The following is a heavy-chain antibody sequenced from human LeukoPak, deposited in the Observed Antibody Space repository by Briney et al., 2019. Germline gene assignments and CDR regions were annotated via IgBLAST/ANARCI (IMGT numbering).Heavy chain of an antibody. Sequence: PGGSLRLSCAASGFTFSSYGMSWVRQAPGKGLEWVSAISGSGGSTYYADSVKGRFTISRDNSKNTLYLQMNSLRAEDTAVYYCAKAGHGDYYYYYYMDVWGKGTTVTISS. CDR3: AKAGHGDYYYYYYMDV. J-gene: IGHJ6*03. CDR2: ISGSGGST. D-gene: IGHD4-17*01. CDR1: GFTFSSYG. V-gene: IGHV3-23*01.